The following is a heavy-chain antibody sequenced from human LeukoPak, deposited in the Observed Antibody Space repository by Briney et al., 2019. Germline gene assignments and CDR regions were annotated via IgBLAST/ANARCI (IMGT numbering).Heavy chain of an antibody. Sequence: GGSLRLSCAASGFTFSSYAMSWVRQAPGKGLECISYISATTGSIYYADSVKGRFSASRDNAKNSLYLQMNSLRDEDTAVYYCARGEGAIDYWGQGTLVTVSS. D-gene: IGHD3-16*01. CDR1: GFTFSSYA. CDR3: ARGEGAIDY. J-gene: IGHJ4*02. CDR2: ISATTGSI. V-gene: IGHV3-48*02.